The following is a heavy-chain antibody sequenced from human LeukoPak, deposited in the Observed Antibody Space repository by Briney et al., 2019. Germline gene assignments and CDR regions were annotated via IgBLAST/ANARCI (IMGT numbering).Heavy chain of an antibody. J-gene: IGHJ4*02. Sequence: SGTLSLTCAVSGGSISSSNWWSWVRQPPGKGLEWIGEIYHSGSTNYNPSLKSRVTISVDKSKNQFSLKLSSVTAADTAVYYCAREPRDSYGSANYGFDYWGRGTLVTVSS. CDR1: GGSISSSNW. V-gene: IGHV4-4*02. CDR2: IYHSGST. CDR3: AREPRDSYGSANYGFDY. D-gene: IGHD3-10*01.